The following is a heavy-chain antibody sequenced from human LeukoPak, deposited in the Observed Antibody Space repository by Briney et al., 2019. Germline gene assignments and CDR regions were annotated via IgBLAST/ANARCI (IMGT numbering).Heavy chain of an antibody. CDR2: ISYDETKK. CDR1: GFTFNNHD. J-gene: IGHJ4*02. D-gene: IGHD3-16*02. V-gene: IGHV3-30*18. Sequence: PGRSLRLSCAASGFTFNNHDMHWVRQAPGKGLDWVAVISYDETKKYYADSVKGRFTISRDNSKNTLYLQMNSLRVEDTAVYYCAKDHDYVWGSYRYPEYWGQGTLVTVSS. CDR3: AKDHDYVWGSYRYPEY.